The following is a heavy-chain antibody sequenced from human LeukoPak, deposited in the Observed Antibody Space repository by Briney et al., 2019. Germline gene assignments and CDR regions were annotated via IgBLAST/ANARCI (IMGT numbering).Heavy chain of an antibody. J-gene: IGHJ6*04. CDR1: GYTFTGYY. CDR2: INPNSGGT. Sequence: GASVKVSCKASGYTFTGYYMHWVRQAPGQGLEWMGWINPNSGGTNYAQKFQGRVTMTRDTSISTVYMELSRLRSDDTAVYYCARDRDYSSSSLDVWGKGTTVTVSS. D-gene: IGHD6-13*01. V-gene: IGHV1-2*02. CDR3: ARDRDYSSSSLDV.